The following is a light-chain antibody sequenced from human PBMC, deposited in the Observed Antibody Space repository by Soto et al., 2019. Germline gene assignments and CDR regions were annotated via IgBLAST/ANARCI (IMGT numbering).Light chain of an antibody. CDR2: EVS. CDR1: SSDIASYNF. Sequence: QSVLTQPASVSGSPGQSITISCTGTSSDIASYNFVSWYQHHPGKAPKVMIYEVSKRPSGVSNRFSGSKSGNTASLTISGLQAEDEADYYCCSYAGSSTLVFGGGTKVTVL. V-gene: IGLV2-23*02. J-gene: IGLJ3*02. CDR3: CSYAGSSTLV.